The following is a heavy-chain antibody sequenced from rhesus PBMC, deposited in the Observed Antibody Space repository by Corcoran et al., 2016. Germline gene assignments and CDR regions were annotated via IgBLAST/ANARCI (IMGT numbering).Heavy chain of an antibody. V-gene: IGHV4-147*01. D-gene: IGHD5-24*01. CDR3: AREGGYSYFDY. Sequence: QVQLQESGPGLVKPSETLSLTCAVSGGSISSNYWSWIRQPPGKGLEWIGRIYGSSGSTNYNPSLKKRVTISKDASKNQFSLKLSSVTAADTAVYYCAREGGYSYFDYWGQGVLVTVSS. J-gene: IGHJ4*01. CDR1: GGSISSNY. CDR2: IYGSSGST.